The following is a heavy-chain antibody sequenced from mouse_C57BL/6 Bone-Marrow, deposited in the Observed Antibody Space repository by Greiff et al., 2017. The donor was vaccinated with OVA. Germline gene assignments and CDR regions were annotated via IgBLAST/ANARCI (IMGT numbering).Heavy chain of an antibody. CDR1: GYTFTNYW. V-gene: IGHV1-63*01. Sequence: VKLMESGAELVRPGTSVKMSCKASGYTFTNYWIGWAKQRPGHGLEWIGDIYPGGGYTNYNEKFKGKATLTADKSSSTAYMQFSSLTSEDSAIYYCARGSNYGDYYAMDYWGQGTSVTVSS. D-gene: IGHD2-5*01. J-gene: IGHJ4*01. CDR2: IYPGGGYT. CDR3: ARGSNYGDYYAMDY.